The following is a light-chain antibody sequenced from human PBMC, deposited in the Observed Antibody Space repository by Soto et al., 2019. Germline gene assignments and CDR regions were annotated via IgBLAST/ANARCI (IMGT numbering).Light chain of an antibody. V-gene: IGKV3-20*01. CDR3: LLYFSPDRYT. CDR2: GAS. CDR1: QSVIRNY. J-gene: IGKJ2*01. Sequence: ESVLTQSPGTLSLSPGERATLSCRTSQSVIRNYLAWYQQTPGRSPRLLIYGASNRATGIPDRFSGSGSDTDFSLTIRRLDPEDFAMYYCLLYFSPDRYTFGPGTKVQIK.